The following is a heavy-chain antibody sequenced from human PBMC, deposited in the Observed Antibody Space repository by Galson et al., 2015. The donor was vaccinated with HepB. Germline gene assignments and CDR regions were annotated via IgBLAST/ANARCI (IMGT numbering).Heavy chain of an antibody. J-gene: IGHJ4*02. CDR2: INAGNGNT. CDR3: ARDLARGKGYFDY. V-gene: IGHV1-3*01. CDR1: GYTFTSYA. Sequence: SVKVSCKASGYTFTSYAMHWVRQAPGQRLEWMGWINAGNGNTKYSQKFQGRVTITRDTSASTAYMELSSLRSEDTAVYYCARDLARGKGYFDYWGQGTLVTVSS. D-gene: IGHD3-16*01.